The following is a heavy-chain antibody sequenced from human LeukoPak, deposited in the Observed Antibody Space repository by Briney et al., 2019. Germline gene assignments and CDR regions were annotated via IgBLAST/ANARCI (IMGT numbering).Heavy chain of an antibody. J-gene: IGHJ5*02. Sequence: GGSLRLSCAPSGFTFSVYYMSCVRQAPGGGREWGSYTCSVGTLTHYTNSLKSRFTISRDNAKTSLYLKMSSLRAEDTAVYYCARDAYNYGWFDPWGQGTLVTVSS. CDR3: ARDAYNYGWFDP. CDR1: GFTFSVYY. D-gene: IGHD5-24*01. V-gene: IGHV3-11*01. CDR2: TCSVGTLT.